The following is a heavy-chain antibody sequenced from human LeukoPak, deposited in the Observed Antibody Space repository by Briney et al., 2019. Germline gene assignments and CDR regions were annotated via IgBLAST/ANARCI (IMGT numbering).Heavy chain of an antibody. CDR3: ARDLYYDSSGYFGMDV. CDR2: ISSSSSYI. V-gene: IGHV3-21*01. D-gene: IGHD3-22*01. Sequence: GGSLRLSCAASGFTFSRYSMNWVRQAPGKGLEWVSSISSSSSYIYYADSVKGRFTISRDNAKNSLYLQMNSLRAEDTAVYYCARDLYYDSSGYFGMDVWGKGTTVTISS. J-gene: IGHJ6*04. CDR1: GFTFSRYS.